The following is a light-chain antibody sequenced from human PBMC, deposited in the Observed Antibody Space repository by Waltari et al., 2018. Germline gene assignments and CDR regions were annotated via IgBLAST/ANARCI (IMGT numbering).Light chain of an antibody. J-gene: IGKJ2*01. V-gene: IGKV4-1*01. CDR3: QQYYSNPQT. CDR2: WAY. CDR1: QSLFWGKDKNNY. Sequence: DIVMTQSPDSLPVSLGETVTINCISSQSLFWGKDKNNYLAWYQQTPGQPPRLLIHWAYVREPGVPDRFIGSGSGTDFALTISNLQAEDVAVYYCQQYYSNPQTFGPGTKLEI.